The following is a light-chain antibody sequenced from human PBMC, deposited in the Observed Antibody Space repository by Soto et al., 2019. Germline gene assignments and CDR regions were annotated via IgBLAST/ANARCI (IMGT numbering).Light chain of an antibody. CDR2: EVN. V-gene: IGLV2-14*03. CDR3: SSYSDSDTKV. Sequence: QSALTQPASVSGSPGQSITISCGGTSSDVGAYIYVSWYLQYPGKAPKLIIYEVNNRPSGVSGRFSGSKSDTTAYLTISGLQAEDEADYYCSSYSDSDTKVFGTGTKLTVL. J-gene: IGLJ1*01. CDR1: SSDVGAYIY.